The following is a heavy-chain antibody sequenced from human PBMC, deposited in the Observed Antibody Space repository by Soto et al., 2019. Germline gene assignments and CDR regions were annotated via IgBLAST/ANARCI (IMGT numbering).Heavy chain of an antibody. V-gene: IGHV3-33*01. CDR3: ARTVTVNYYYYGMDV. CDR1: GFTFSSYG. J-gene: IGHJ6*02. Sequence: QVQLVESGGGVVQPGRSLRLSCAASGFTFSSYGMHWVRQAPGKGLEWVAVIWYDGSNKYYADSVKGRFTISRDNSKNTLYLQMNSLRAEDTAVYYCARTVTVNYYYYGMDVWGPGITVTGSS. D-gene: IGHD4-17*01. CDR2: IWYDGSNK.